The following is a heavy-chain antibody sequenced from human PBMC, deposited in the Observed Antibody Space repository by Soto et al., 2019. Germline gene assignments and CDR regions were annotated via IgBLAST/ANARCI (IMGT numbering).Heavy chain of an antibody. D-gene: IGHD6-19*01. J-gene: IGHJ6*02. CDR1: GDSVSSGGYY. CDR3: ARGFSSVSMDA. CDR2: IYSSGSA. Sequence: SETLSLTCTVSGDSVSSGGYYWSWIRQPPGKGLEWIGYIYSSGSANYNPSLKSRVTISRDTSMNQISLKVASVIAADTAGYYCARGFSSVSMDAWGQGTTVTSP. V-gene: IGHV4-61*08.